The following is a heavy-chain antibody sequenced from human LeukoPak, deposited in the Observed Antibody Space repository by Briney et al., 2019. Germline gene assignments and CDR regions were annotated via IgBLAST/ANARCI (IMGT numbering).Heavy chain of an antibody. D-gene: IGHD3-16*01. Sequence: PGGSLRLSCAASGFTFSSYAMSWVRQAPGKGLEWVSAISGSGGSTYYADSVKGRFTISRDNSKNTLYLQMNSLRAEDTAVYYCARDRMALTYYDYVWGSYRDGDAFDIWGQGTMVTVSS. J-gene: IGHJ3*02. CDR3: ARDRMALTYYDYVWGSYRDGDAFDI. CDR1: GFTFSSYA. CDR2: ISGSGGST. V-gene: IGHV3-23*01.